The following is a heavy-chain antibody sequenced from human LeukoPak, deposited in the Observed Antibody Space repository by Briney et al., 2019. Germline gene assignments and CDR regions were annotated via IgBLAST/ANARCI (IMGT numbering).Heavy chain of an antibody. D-gene: IGHD3-22*01. J-gene: IGHJ4*02. CDR1: GFTFSSYA. Sequence: PGGSLRLSCAASGFTFSSYAMSWVRQAPGKGLEWVSAISGSGGSTYYADSVKGRFTISRDNSKNTLYLQMNSLRAEDTAAYYCAKLHGYYYDSSGYYCDYWGQGTLVTVTS. CDR2: ISGSGGST. CDR3: AKLHGYYYDSSGYYCDY. V-gene: IGHV3-23*01.